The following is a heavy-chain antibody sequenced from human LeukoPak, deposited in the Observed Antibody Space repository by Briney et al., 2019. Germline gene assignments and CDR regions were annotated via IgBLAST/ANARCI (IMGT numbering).Heavy chain of an antibody. V-gene: IGHV3-13*01. D-gene: IGHD3-22*01. Sequence: GGSLRLSCAASGFTFTNYGMHWVRQAIGKGLEWVSGIGTAGDTYYPGPVKGRFTISRENAKNSMYLQMNSLRAGDAAVYYCVRLSPYDSSGYYYDYWGQGTLVTVSS. CDR3: VRLSPYDSSGYYYDY. J-gene: IGHJ4*02. CDR1: GFTFTNYG. CDR2: IGTAGDT.